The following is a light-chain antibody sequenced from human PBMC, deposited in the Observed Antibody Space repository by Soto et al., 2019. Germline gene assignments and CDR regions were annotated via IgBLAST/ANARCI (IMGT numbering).Light chain of an antibody. V-gene: IGKV1-5*01. J-gene: IGKJ1*01. CDR2: DAS. Sequence: DIQMTQSPSTLSASVGDRVTITCRASQSINGWLAWYQQKPGKAPKLLIYDASTLESGVPSRFSGSGSGTELTLTILHLQPDDFATFYCQQYNTYSRTFGQGTKVEVK. CDR1: QSINGW. CDR3: QQYNTYSRT.